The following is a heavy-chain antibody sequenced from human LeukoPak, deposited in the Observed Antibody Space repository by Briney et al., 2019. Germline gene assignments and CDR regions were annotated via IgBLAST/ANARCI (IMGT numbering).Heavy chain of an antibody. V-gene: IGHV3-48*03. CDR3: ARDSAGSGSYVGYFEY. D-gene: IGHD3-10*01. Sequence: PGGSLRLSCAASGFTFSTYEMHWVRQAPGKGLEWVSDISSSGSTIYYANSVKGRFTTPRDNAKNSLYLQMNSLRAEDTAVYYCARDSAGSGSYVGYFEYWGQGTLVTVSS. CDR1: GFTFSTYE. J-gene: IGHJ4*02. CDR2: ISSSGSTI.